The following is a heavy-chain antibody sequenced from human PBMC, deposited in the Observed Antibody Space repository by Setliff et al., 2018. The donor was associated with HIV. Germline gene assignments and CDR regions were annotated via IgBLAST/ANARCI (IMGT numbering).Heavy chain of an antibody. CDR1: GGSISSGGYY. D-gene: IGHD2-15*01. CDR2: IYYSGST. V-gene: IGHV4-31*03. CDR3: ALTGRRLLRGYMDV. J-gene: IGHJ6*03. Sequence: PSETLSLTCTVSGGSISSGGYYWSWIRQHPGKGLEWIGYIYYSGSTYYNPSLKSRVTISVDTSKNQFSLKLKSVTAADTAVYYCALTGRRLLRGYMDVWGKGTTVTVSS.